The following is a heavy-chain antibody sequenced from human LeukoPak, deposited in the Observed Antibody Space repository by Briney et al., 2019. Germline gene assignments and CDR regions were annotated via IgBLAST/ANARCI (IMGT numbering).Heavy chain of an antibody. J-gene: IGHJ5*02. Sequence: GGSLRLSCAASGFTFSSYGMHWVRQAPGKGLEWVAFIRYDGSNKYYADSVKGRFTISRDNSKNTLYLQMNSLRAEDTAVYYCAKDPLRFLEWLSYFDPWGQGTLVTVSS. D-gene: IGHD3-3*01. V-gene: IGHV3-30*02. CDR2: IRYDGSNK. CDR3: AKDPLRFLEWLSYFDP. CDR1: GFTFSSYG.